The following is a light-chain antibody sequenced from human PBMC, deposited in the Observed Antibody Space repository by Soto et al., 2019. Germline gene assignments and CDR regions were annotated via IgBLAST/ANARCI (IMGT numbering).Light chain of an antibody. V-gene: IGLV2-14*01. CDR2: EVS. CDR1: SSDVGGYNY. CDR3: SSYTSSSTLGV. Sequence: QSVLTQPAAVSGSPGQSITISCTGTSSDVGGYNYVSWYQQHPGKAPKLMIYEVSNRPSGVSNRFSGSKSGNTDSLTISGLQDEDEADYYCSSYTSSSTLGVFGSGTKVTVL. J-gene: IGLJ1*01.